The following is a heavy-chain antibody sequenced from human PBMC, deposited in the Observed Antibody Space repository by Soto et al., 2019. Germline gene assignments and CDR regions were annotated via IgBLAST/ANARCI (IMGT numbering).Heavy chain of an antibody. CDR2: IIPIFGTA. V-gene: IGHV1-69*01. CDR1: GGTFSSYA. CDR3: ARGISRWNYFYYYGMDV. Sequence: QVQLVQSGAEVKKPGSSVKVSCKASGGTFSSYAISWVRQAPGQGLEWMGGIIPIFGTANYAQKFQGRVTITADESTSTAYMELSSLRSEDTAVYYCARGISRWNYFYYYGMDVWGQGTTVTVSS. J-gene: IGHJ6*02. D-gene: IGHD1-1*01.